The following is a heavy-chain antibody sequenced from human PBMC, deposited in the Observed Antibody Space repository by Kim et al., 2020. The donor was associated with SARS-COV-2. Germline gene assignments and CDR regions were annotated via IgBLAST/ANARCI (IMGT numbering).Heavy chain of an antibody. J-gene: IGHJ6*02. CDR3: ARDLEDGDYDYYYYGMDA. Sequence: YAQKFQGRVTMTRDTSISTAYMELSRLRSDDTAVYYCARDLEDGDYDYYYYGMDAWGQGTTVTVSS. D-gene: IGHD4-17*01. V-gene: IGHV1-2*02.